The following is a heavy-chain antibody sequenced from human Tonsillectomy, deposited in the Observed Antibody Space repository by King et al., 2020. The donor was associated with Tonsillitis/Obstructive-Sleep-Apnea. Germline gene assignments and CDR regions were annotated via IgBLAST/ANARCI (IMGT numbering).Heavy chain of an antibody. CDR2: INHSGST. CDR3: ARGGSDATPQEFDC. J-gene: IGHJ4*02. Sequence: VQLQQWGAGLLKPSETLSLTFAVYGGAFSGFYWSWIRQPPGKGLEWIGEINHSGSTNYNPALKSRGTISVDTSKNQFSLRLGSVTAADTAVYYCARGGSDATPQEFDCWGQGTLVTVSS. V-gene: IGHV4-34*01. CDR1: GGAFSGFY. D-gene: IGHD2-15*01.